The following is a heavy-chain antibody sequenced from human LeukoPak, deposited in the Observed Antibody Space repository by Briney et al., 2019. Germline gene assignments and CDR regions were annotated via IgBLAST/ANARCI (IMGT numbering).Heavy chain of an antibody. CDR3: ATERGGIVVVPAATHYFDY. J-gene: IGHJ4*02. CDR1: GYTFTGYY. V-gene: IGHV1-2*02. Sequence: GASVKVSCKASGYTFTGYYMHWVRQAPGQGLEWMGWINPNSGGTNYAQKFQGRVTMTRDTSISTAYMELSRLRSDDTAVYYCATERGGIVVVPAATHYFDYWGQGTLVTVPS. CDR2: INPNSGGT. D-gene: IGHD2-2*01.